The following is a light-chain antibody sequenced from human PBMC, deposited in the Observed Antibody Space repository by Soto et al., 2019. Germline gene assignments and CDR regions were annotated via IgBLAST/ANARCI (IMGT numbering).Light chain of an antibody. CDR1: QGISSA. Sequence: AIQLTQSPSSLSASVGDRVTITCRASQGISSALAWYQQKPGKAPKLLIYDASSLESGVLSRFSGSGSGTDFTLTISSLQPEDFATYYCQPFNSYPLFGQGTRLEIK. CDR3: QPFNSYPL. V-gene: IGKV1-13*02. CDR2: DAS. J-gene: IGKJ5*01.